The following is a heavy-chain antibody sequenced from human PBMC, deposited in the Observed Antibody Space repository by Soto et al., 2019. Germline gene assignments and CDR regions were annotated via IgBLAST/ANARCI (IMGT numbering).Heavy chain of an antibody. CDR3: ATAPLDMAARPPPIDY. CDR1: GFTFGACA. Sequence: GGSLRLSCVASGFTFGACAMTWVRQAPGKGLEWVASINAGGTGTYYADSVKDRFSISRDNSKNTVYLQMRSLRGEDTAAYYCATAPLDMAARPPPIDYWGQGTLVTVSS. V-gene: IGHV3-23*01. J-gene: IGHJ4*02. D-gene: IGHD6-6*01. CDR2: INAGGTGT.